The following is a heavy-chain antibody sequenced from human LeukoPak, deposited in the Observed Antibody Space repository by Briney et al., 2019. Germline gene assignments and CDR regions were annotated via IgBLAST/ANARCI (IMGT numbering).Heavy chain of an antibody. CDR2: INWNGGST. Sequence: PGGSLKLSCAASGFTFSSYAMSWVRQAPGKGLEWVSGINWNGGSTGYADSVKGRFAISRDNAKNSLYLQMNSLRAEDTAVYYCARETTSRRYYYYYMDVWGKGTTVTVSS. CDR3: ARETTSRRYYYYYMDV. V-gene: IGHV3-20*04. CDR1: GFTFSSYA. J-gene: IGHJ6*03. D-gene: IGHD1-7*01.